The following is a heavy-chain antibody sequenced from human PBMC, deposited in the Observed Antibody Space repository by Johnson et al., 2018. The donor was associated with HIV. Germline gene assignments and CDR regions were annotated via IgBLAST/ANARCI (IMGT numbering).Heavy chain of an antibody. Sequence: VQVVESGGGVVQPGRSLRLSCAASGFTFSSYGMHWVRQAPGKGLEWVSGISWNSGSIGYADSVKGRFTISRDNAKNSLYLQMNSLRAEDTAVYYCARVSTVVTGDAFDIWGQGTMVTVSS. V-gene: IGHV3-9*01. D-gene: IGHD4-23*01. CDR2: ISWNSGSI. CDR3: ARVSTVVTGDAFDI. J-gene: IGHJ3*02. CDR1: GFTFSSYG.